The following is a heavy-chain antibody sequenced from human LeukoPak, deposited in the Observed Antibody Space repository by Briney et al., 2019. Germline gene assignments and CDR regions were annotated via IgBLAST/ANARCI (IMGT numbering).Heavy chain of an antibody. Sequence: PGGSLRLSCEASGFTFSTYAMSWVRQAPGKGLEWVSCLSGGGGTTFYPDSVKGRFTISRDNSRTTLYLQMNSLRTEDTAVYYCARDFYASGSYYFDYWGQGTLVTVSS. V-gene: IGHV3-23*01. CDR3: ARDFYASGSYYFDY. CDR2: LSGGGGTT. J-gene: IGHJ4*02. CDR1: GFTFSTYA. D-gene: IGHD3-10*01.